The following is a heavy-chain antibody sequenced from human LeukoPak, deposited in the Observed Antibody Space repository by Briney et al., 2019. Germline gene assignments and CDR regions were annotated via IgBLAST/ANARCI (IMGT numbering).Heavy chain of an antibody. V-gene: IGHV3-74*01. Sequence: GGSLRLSCAASGFAFSNYWIHWVRQAPGEGLVWVSRIHPDGSRTSYTDSVKGRFTISRDNAKNTLYLQMNSLRAEDSAVYLCAREQRYDDFDYWGQGILVTSP. J-gene: IGHJ4*02. CDR2: IHPDGSRT. CDR3: AREQRYDDFDY. D-gene: IGHD5-12*01. CDR1: GFAFSNYW.